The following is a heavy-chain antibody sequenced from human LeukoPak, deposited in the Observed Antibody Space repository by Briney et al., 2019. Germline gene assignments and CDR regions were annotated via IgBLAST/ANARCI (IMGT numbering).Heavy chain of an antibody. CDR1: GFTFSTYT. V-gene: IGHV3-30*18. CDR3: AKDRATVPNLDY. D-gene: IGHD4-17*01. CDR2: ISYDGSNK. Sequence: GGSLRLSCVASGFTFSTYTMNWIRQAPGKGLEWVAVISYDGSNKYYADSVKGRFTISRDNSKNTLYLQMNSLRAEDTAVYYCAKDRATVPNLDYWGQGTLVTVSS. J-gene: IGHJ4*02.